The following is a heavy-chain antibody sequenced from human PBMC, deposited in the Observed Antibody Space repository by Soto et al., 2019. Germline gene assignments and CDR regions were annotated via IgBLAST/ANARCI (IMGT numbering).Heavy chain of an antibody. CDR3: AKDRYLDDDSRGYLFDN. CDR1: GFTFNIYA. J-gene: IGHJ4*02. CDR2: ISRYGDIT. D-gene: IGHD3-22*01. V-gene: IGHV3-23*01. Sequence: EVQLLESGGDLIQPGGSLRLSCAASGFTFNIYAMTWVRQAPXKGLEWVSAISRYGDITYYADYVEGRFSISRDNSKNTLYLQMNSLRAEDTAVYYCAKDRYLDDDSRGYLFDNWGQGTLVTVSS.